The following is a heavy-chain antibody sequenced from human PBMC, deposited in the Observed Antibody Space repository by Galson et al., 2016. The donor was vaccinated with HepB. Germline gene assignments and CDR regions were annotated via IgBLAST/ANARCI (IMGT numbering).Heavy chain of an antibody. CDR1: GYPFTSYW. D-gene: IGHD2-2*01. J-gene: IGHJ5*02. Sequence: SGAEVKKPGESLRISCKVFGYPFTSYWISWVRRMPGKGLEWMGRIDPSDSYTNYSPSFQGHVTMSADKSISTAYLQWSRLKASDTGMYYCTKSRAIKFDPWGQGTLATVSS. CDR3: TKSRAIKFDP. CDR2: IDPSDSYT. V-gene: IGHV5-10-1*01.